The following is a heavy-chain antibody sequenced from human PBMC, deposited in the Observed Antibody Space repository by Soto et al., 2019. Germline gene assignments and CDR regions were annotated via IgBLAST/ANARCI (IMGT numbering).Heavy chain of an antibody. V-gene: IGHV1-18*01. CDR2: ISAYNGNT. Sequence: QVQLVQSGAEVKKPGASVKVSCKASGYTFTSYGISWVRQAPGQGLEWMGWISAYNGNTNYAQKLQGRVTMTTDTAPRKAYKELSSLRSDDTAVYSCAREREGHRLASGSYTRYDYYDMDVWGTGTTVTVSS. CDR1: GYTFTSYG. J-gene: IGHJ6*03. D-gene: IGHD3-10*01. CDR3: AREREGHRLASGSYTRYDYYDMDV.